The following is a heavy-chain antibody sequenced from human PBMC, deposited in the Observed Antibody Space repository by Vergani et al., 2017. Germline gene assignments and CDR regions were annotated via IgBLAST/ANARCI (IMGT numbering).Heavy chain of an antibody. CDR3: ARVWVVVVPAALQPGANWFDP. J-gene: IGHJ5*02. CDR2: INHSGST. Sequence: QVQLQQWGAGLLKPSETLSLTCAVYGGSFSGYYWSWIRQPPGKGLEWIGEINHSGSTNYNPSLMSRVTISVDTSKNQFSLKLSSVTAADTAVYYCARVWVVVVPAALQPGANWFDPWGQGTLVTVSS. V-gene: IGHV4-34*01. D-gene: IGHD2-2*02. CDR1: GGSFSGYY.